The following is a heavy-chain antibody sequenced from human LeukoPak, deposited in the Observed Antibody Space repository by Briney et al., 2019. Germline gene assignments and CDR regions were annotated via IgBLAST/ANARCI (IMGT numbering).Heavy chain of an antibody. Sequence: RQPXGXXXXXXGYIYYSGSTNYNPXXKSRVTISVDTSKNXXSLKLSSVTAADTAVYYCAXXXXXXXXXXGXXXXDPXGQXTXVTVSS. V-gene: IGHV4-59*01. CDR2: IYYSGST. J-gene: IGHJ5*02. CDR3: AXXXXXXXXXXGXXXXDP.